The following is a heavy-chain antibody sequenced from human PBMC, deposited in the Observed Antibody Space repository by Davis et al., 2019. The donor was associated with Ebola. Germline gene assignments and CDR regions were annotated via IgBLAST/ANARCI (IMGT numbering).Heavy chain of an antibody. J-gene: IGHJ6*02. D-gene: IGHD1-14*01. CDR2: ISNSGDYI. Sequence: PGGSLRLSCAASGFPFFSYSMSWVRQAPGKGLEWVASISNSGDYINYADSMKGRFTISRDNAENSLHLEMNSLRAEDAAIYYCARDLRYEAGFFAMDVWGQGTTVTVSS. CDR3: ARDLRYEAGFFAMDV. V-gene: IGHV3-21*06. CDR1: GFPFFSYS.